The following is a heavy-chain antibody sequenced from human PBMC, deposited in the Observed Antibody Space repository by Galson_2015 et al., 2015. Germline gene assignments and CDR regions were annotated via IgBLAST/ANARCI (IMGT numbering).Heavy chain of an antibody. D-gene: IGHD3-3*01. CDR1: GFTFRDYS. V-gene: IGHV3-48*02. CDR3: ARDGPGVLRFLDV. J-gene: IGHJ6*04. Sequence: SLRLSCAASGFTFRDYSMNWVRQAPGKGLEWNSYISNGGSTIYYADSVKGRFTISRDNAKNSLYLQMNSLRDEDTAVYYCARDGPGVLRFLDVWGKGTTVTVSS. CDR2: ISNGGSTI.